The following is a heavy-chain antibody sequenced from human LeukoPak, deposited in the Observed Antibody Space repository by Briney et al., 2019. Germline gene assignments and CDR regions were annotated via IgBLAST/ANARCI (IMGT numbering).Heavy chain of an antibody. J-gene: IGHJ4*02. Sequence: PSETLSLTCTVSGGSISSSSYYWGWIRQPPGKGLEWIGSIYYSGSTYYNPSLKSRVTISVDTSKNQFSLKLSSVTAADTAVYYCARSPPWYCSSTSCPPRNFDYWGQGTLVTVSS. D-gene: IGHD2-2*01. V-gene: IGHV4-39*01. CDR3: ARSPPWYCSSTSCPPRNFDY. CDR2: IYYSGST. CDR1: GGSISSSSYY.